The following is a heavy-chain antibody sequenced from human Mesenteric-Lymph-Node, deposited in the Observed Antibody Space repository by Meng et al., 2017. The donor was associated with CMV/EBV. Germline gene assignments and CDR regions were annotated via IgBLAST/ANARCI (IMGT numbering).Heavy chain of an antibody. D-gene: IGHD4-11*01. J-gene: IGHJ4*02. Sequence: SETLSLTCAVYGGSFSAYYWSWIRQSPGKGLEWIGEISHSGTPNYNPSLKSRVTISVDTSKNHFSLKLTSVTAADTAVYYCAREASYSNCFDSWGQGTLVTVSS. CDR3: AREASYSNCFDS. CDR1: GGSFSAYY. CDR2: ISHSGTP. V-gene: IGHV4-34*01.